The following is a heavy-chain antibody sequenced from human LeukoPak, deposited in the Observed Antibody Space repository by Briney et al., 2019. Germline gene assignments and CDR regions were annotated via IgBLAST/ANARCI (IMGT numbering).Heavy chain of an antibody. D-gene: IGHD3-16*02. J-gene: IGHJ4*02. CDR1: GFTFSSYA. V-gene: IGHV3-23*01. Sequence: GGSLRLSCAASGFTFSSYAMSWVRQAPGKGLEWVSAISGSGGGTYYADSVKGRFTISRDNSKNTLYLQMNSLRAEDTAVYYCAKDRGVMITFGGVIVPGFNYWGQGTLVTVSS. CDR2: ISGSGGGT. CDR3: AKDRGVMITFGGVIVPGFNY.